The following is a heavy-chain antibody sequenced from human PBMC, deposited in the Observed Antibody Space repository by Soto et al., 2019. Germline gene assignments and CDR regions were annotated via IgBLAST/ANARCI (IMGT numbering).Heavy chain of an antibody. Sequence: GESLKISCKGSGYSFTSYWIGWVRQMPGKGLEWMGIIYPGDSDTRYSPSFQGQVTISADKSISTAYLQWSSLKASDTAMYYCARHSLLRGSSSIYYYGMDVWGQGTTVIVSS. V-gene: IGHV5-51*01. CDR2: IYPGDSDT. D-gene: IGHD6-6*01. J-gene: IGHJ6*02. CDR3: ARHSLLRGSSSIYYYGMDV. CDR1: GYSFTSYW.